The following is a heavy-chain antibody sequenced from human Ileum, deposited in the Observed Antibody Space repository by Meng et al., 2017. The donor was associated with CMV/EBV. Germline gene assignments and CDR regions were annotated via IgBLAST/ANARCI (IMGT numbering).Heavy chain of an antibody. CDR1: GFSFSGHW. V-gene: IGHV3-74*01. CDR2: ISDDGRRT. D-gene: IGHD6-13*01. Sequence: GGSLRLSCAASGFSFSGHWMHWVRQGPGKGMLWVADISDDGRRTYYADSVKGRFSVSRDNTKSTLFLQMNSLRVEDSAVYYFVRDVGQQSEGSTWYKWYDPWGQGTRVTVSS. J-gene: IGHJ5*02. CDR3: VRDVGQQSEGSTWYKWYDP.